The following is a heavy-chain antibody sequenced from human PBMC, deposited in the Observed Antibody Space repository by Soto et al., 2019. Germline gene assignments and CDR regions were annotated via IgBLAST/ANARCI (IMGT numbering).Heavy chain of an antibody. CDR3: AKDQGPAQQWLAYNFDY. CDR2: ISYDGSNK. Sequence: QVQLVESGGGVVQPGRSLRLSCAASGFTFSSYGMHWVRQAPGKGLEWVAVISYDGSNKYYADSVKGRFTISRDNSKNTLYLQMNSLRAEDTAVYYCAKDQGPAQQWLAYNFDYWGQGTLVTVSS. V-gene: IGHV3-30*18. CDR1: GFTFSSYG. D-gene: IGHD6-19*01. J-gene: IGHJ4*02.